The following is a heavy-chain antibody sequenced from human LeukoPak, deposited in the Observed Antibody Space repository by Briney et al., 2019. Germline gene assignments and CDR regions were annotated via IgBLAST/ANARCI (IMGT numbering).Heavy chain of an antibody. J-gene: IGHJ4*02. CDR1: GFTFSSYG. V-gene: IGHV3-33*01. Sequence: GGSLRLSCAASGFTFSSYGMHWVRQAPGKGLEWVAVIWYDGSNKYYADSMKGRFTISRDNSKNMLYLQMNSLRAEDTAVYYCARGGSGNLPYCFDHWGQGTLVTVSS. CDR2: IWYDGSNK. D-gene: IGHD1-1*01. CDR3: ARGGSGNLPYCFDH.